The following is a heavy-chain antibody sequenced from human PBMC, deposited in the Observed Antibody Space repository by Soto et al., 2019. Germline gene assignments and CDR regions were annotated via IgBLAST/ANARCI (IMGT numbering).Heavy chain of an antibody. J-gene: IGHJ3*02. CDR3: ARETAYCSSASCPGGDAFDI. Sequence: PGGSLRLSCAASGFTFSSYAMHWVRQAPGKGLEWVAVISYDGSNKYYADSVKGRFTISRDNSKNTLYLQMNSLRAEDTAVYYCARETAYCSSASCPGGDAFDIWGQGTMVT. CDR1: GFTFSSYA. D-gene: IGHD2-2*01. V-gene: IGHV3-30-3*01. CDR2: ISYDGSNK.